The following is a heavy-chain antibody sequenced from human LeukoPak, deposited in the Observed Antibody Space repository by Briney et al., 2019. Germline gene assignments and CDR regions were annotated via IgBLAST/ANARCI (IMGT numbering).Heavy chain of an antibody. J-gene: IGHJ6*02. CDR2: ISYDGSNK. Sequence: GGSLRLSCAASGFTFTSYTMNWVRQAPGKGLEWVAVISYDGSNKYYADSVKGRFTISRDNSKNTLYLQMNSLRAEDTAVYYCARTSSSPNLGMDVWGQGTTVTVSS. V-gene: IGHV3-30-3*01. CDR3: ARTSSSPNLGMDV. CDR1: GFTFTSYT. D-gene: IGHD6-13*01.